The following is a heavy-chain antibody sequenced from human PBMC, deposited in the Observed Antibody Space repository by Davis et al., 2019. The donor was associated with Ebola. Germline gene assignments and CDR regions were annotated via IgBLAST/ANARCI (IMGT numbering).Heavy chain of an antibody. CDR3: ARGIFELVMKGHGMDV. CDR2: INYLGST. Sequence: PGGSLRLSCSVSGGSISTYFWSWIRQPPGKGLEWIAYINYLGSTSYNPALRSRLSISIDTSKNQVSLKLNAVTAADTAVYYCARGIFELVMKGHGMDVWGKGTTVTVSS. D-gene: IGHD3-3*02. CDR1: GGSISTYF. V-gene: IGHV4-59*01. J-gene: IGHJ6*04.